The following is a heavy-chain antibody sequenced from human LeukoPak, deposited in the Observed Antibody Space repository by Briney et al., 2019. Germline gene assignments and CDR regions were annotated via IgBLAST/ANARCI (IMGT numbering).Heavy chain of an antibody. CDR3: ARVGWLQLSGAFDI. CDR2: IKQDGSEK. V-gene: IGHV3-7*01. CDR1: GFTFSSYW. J-gene: IGHJ3*02. Sequence: PGGSLRLSCAASGFTFSSYWMSWVRQAPGKGLEWVANIKQDGSEKYYVDSVKGRFTISRDNAKNSLYLQMNSLRAEDTAVYYCARVGWLQLSGAFDIWGQGTMVTVSS. D-gene: IGHD5-18*01.